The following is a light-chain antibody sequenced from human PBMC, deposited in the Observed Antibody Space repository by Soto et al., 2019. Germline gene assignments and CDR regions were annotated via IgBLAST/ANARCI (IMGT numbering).Light chain of an antibody. J-gene: IGLJ1*01. CDR1: SSDVGGYNS. CDR3: SSYTTSSTYV. V-gene: IGLV2-14*03. CDR2: NVS. Sequence: QAVVTQPASVSGSPGQSITISCTGTSSDVGGYNSVSWYQHHPGKAPKLMIYNVSNRPSGVSSRFSGSKSGNTASLTISGLQAEDEADYYCSSYTTSSTYVFATGTKLTVL.